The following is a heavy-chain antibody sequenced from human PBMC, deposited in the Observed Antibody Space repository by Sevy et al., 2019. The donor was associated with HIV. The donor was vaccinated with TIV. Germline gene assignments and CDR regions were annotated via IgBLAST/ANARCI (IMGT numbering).Heavy chain of an antibody. Sequence: GGSLRLSCAASGFTFSSYVMHWVRQAPGKGLEWVAVISYDGSNKYYADSVKGRFTISRDNSKNTLYLQMNSLRAEDTAVYYCARDERGWDYDILTGYYDYWGQGTLVTVSS. J-gene: IGHJ4*02. CDR1: GFTFSSYV. CDR2: ISYDGSNK. V-gene: IGHV3-30-3*01. CDR3: ARDERGWDYDILTGYYDY. D-gene: IGHD3-9*01.